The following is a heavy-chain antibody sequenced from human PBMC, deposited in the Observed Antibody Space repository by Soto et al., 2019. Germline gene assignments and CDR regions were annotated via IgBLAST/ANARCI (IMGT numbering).Heavy chain of an antibody. CDR2: IYHSGST. J-gene: IGHJ4*02. CDR1: GGSISSGGYS. D-gene: IGHD5-12*01. CDR3: AAGGGLPRYY. Sequence: QLQLQESGSGLVKPSQTLSLTCAVSGGSISSGGYSWSWIRQPPGKGLEWIGYIYHSGSTYYNPSLESRVTISVDRSKNQFSLRLSSVSAADTAVYYCAAGGGLPRYYWGQGTLVTVSS. V-gene: IGHV4-30-2*01.